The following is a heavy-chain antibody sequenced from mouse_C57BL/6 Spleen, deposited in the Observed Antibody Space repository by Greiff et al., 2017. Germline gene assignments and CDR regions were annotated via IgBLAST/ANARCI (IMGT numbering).Heavy chain of an antibody. CDR3: ARERANYYGSSYGYFEV. Sequence: EVQRVESGPGMVKPSQSLSLTCTVTGYSITSGYDWHWIRHFPGNKLEWMGYISYSGSTNYNPSLKSRISITHDTSKNHFFLKLNSVTTEDTATYYCARERANYYGSSYGYFEVWGTGTTVTVSS. J-gene: IGHJ1*03. V-gene: IGHV3-1*01. CDR1: GYSITSGYD. D-gene: IGHD1-1*01. CDR2: ISYSGST.